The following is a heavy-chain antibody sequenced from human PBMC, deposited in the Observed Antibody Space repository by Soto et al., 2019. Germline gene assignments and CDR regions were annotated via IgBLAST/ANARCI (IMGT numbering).Heavy chain of an antibody. CDR2: INKDGSEK. CDR1: GFTFSGYW. J-gene: IGHJ4*02. Sequence: EVQLVESGGDLVQPGGSLRLSCAASGFTFSGYWMSWVRQAPGKGLEWVANINKDGSEKYYVDSVRGRFTISRDNAKNSLYLQINSLRAEDAAVYYCARDKGLGPTTDFDSWGLGTLVTVSA. V-gene: IGHV3-7*01. D-gene: IGHD4-17*01. CDR3: ARDKGLGPTTDFDS.